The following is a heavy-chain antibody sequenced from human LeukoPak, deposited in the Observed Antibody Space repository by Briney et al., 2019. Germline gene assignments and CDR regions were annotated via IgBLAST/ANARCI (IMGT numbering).Heavy chain of an antibody. D-gene: IGHD3-22*01. Sequence: PGGSLRLSCAASGFTFTTYWMSWVRQAPGKGLEWVANINQDGSEKYFVDSVKGRFTISRDNAKNSLYLQMNSLRAEDTAVYYCARDQGYYDSSAFNDYWGQGTLVTVSS. V-gene: IGHV3-7*01. CDR1: GFTFTTYW. CDR3: ARDQGYYDSSAFNDY. CDR2: INQDGSEK. J-gene: IGHJ4*02.